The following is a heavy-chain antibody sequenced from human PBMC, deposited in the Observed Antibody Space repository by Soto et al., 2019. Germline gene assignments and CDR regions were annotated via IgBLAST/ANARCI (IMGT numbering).Heavy chain of an antibody. D-gene: IGHD2-15*01. CDR2: IDPSDSYT. CDR3: ARPMPRYCSGGSCSNYYYYGMDV. CDR1: GYSFTSYW. J-gene: IGHJ6*02. V-gene: IGHV5-10-1*01. Sequence: PGESLKISCKGSGYSFTSYWISWVRQMPGKGLEWMGRIDPSDSYTNYSPSFQGHVTISADKSISTAYLQWSSLKASDAAMYYCARPMPRYCSGGSCSNYYYYGMDVWGQGTTVTVS.